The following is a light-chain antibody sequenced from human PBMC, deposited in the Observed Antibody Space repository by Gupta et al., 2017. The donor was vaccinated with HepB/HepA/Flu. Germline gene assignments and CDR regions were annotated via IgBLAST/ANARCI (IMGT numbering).Light chain of an antibody. V-gene: IGKV1-39*01. Sequence: DIQMTQSPSSLSASVGDTVTITCRASQSINTFLHWYQQRPGRAPKLLISTTSTLQSGVPSRFSGSGSGTDFTLTISRLQPEDFATYYCQQTYNTPITFGQGTRLEIK. J-gene: IGKJ5*01. CDR3: QQTYNTPIT. CDR2: TTS. CDR1: QSINTF.